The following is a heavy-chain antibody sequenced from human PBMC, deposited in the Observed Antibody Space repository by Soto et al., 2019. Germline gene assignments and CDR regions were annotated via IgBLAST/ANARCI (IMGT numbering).Heavy chain of an antibody. Sequence: QVQLVQSGAEVKKPGASVKVSCKASGYTFINYGISWVRQAPGQGLEWMGWISAYNGDTNSPRNLHGRVTMTTDTSTSTAYMELRSLTSDDTAVYYCARDSSSLEPYYYYGMGVWGQGTTVTVSS. CDR2: ISAYNGDT. J-gene: IGHJ6*01. D-gene: IGHD6-6*01. V-gene: IGHV1-18*01. CDR3: ARDSSSLEPYYYYGMGV. CDR1: GYTFINYG.